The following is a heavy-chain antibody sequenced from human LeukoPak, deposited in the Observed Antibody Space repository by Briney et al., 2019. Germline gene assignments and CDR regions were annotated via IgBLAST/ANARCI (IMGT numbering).Heavy chain of an antibody. V-gene: IGHV3-30*03. D-gene: IGHD7-27*01. J-gene: IGHJ4*02. Sequence: SLRLSCAASGFTFSNYAMHWVRQAPAKGLEWVALISYDGRIKNYADSVKGRFTIPRDNSKNTLSLQMNSPTSEDTAVYYCARDRNWGYFDYWGQGTLVTVSS. CDR1: GFTFSNYA. CDR2: ISYDGRIK. CDR3: ARDRNWGYFDY.